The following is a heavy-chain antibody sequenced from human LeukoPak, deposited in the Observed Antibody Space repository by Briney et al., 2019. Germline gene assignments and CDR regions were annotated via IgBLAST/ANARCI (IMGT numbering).Heavy chain of an antibody. CDR3: AREDGDYYFDY. J-gene: IGHJ4*02. CDR1: GFTFSSYE. Sequence: AGGSLRLSCAASGFTFSSYEMNWVRQAPGKGLEWVSYISSSGSTIYYADCVKGRFTISRDNVKNLLYLQMNSLRAEDTAVYYCAREDGDYYFDYWGQGTLVTVS. V-gene: IGHV3-48*03. D-gene: IGHD3-10*01. CDR2: ISSSGSTI.